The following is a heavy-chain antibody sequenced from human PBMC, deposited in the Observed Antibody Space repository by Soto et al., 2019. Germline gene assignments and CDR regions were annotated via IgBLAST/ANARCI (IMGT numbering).Heavy chain of an antibody. V-gene: IGHV4-59*08. J-gene: IGHJ6*03. D-gene: IGHD2-2*01. CDR3: ARHDIVVVPGDYYYYYMDV. Sequence: PSETLSLTCAVYGGSFSGYYWSWIRQPPGKGLEWIGYIYYSGSTNYNPSLKSRVTISVDTSKNQFSLKLSSVTAADTAVYYCARHDIVVVPGDYYYYYMDVWGKGTTVTVSS. CDR1: GGSFSGYY. CDR2: IYYSGST.